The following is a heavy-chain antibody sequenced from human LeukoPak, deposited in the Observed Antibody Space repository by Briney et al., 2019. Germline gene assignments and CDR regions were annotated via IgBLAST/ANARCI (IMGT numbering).Heavy chain of an antibody. CDR2: ISGSHGNT. J-gene: IGHJ4*02. V-gene: IGHV1-18*01. D-gene: IGHD2-15*01. CDR3: ARDCSGGSCYFGIDY. CDR1: GYTFSSFG. Sequence: ASVKVSCKASGYTFSSFGISWARQAPGQGLEWMGWISGSHGNTNYAQKLQDRVTMTTDTSTSTAYMELRSLRSDDTAVYYCARDCSGGSCYFGIDYWGQGTLVTVSS.